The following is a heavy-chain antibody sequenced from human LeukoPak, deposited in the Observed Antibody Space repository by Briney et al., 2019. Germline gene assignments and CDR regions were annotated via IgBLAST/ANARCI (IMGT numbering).Heavy chain of an antibody. CDR1: GGSISSYY. J-gene: IGHJ4*02. V-gene: IGHV4-59*01. CDR3: ARAYHYDSSGYSFGY. CDR2: IYYSGST. Sequence: PSETLSLTCTASGGSISSYYWSWIRQPPGKGLEWIGYIYYSGSTNYNPSLKSRVTISVDTSKNQFSLKLSSVTAADTAVYYCARAYHYDSSGYSFGYWGQGTLVTVSS. D-gene: IGHD3-22*01.